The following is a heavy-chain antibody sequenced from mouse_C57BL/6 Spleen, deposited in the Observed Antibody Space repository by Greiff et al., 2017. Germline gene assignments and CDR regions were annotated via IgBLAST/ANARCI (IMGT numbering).Heavy chain of an antibody. CDR1: GYTFTSYW. CDR2: VDPSDGYT. Sequence: QVQLQQPGAELVMPGASVKLSCKASGYTFTSYWMHWVKQRPGQGLEWIGEVDPSDGYTNYNQKFKGKSTLTVDKSSSTAYMQLSRLTSEDSAVNYCARWGYDCGVRYYAMDYWGQGTSLTVSS. D-gene: IGHD2-4*01. CDR3: ARWGYDCGVRYYAMDY. J-gene: IGHJ4*01. V-gene: IGHV1-69*01.